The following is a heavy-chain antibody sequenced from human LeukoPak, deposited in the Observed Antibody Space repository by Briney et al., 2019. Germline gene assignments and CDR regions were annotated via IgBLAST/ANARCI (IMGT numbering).Heavy chain of an antibody. CDR1: GYPFSGYY. Sequence: ASVTVSCKASGYPFSGYYINWVRYGPGERREGMGWVKPNSGDTNYAQKFQGRLTMTRDTTISTVYMELNRLRSDDTAVYYCARGDEWELAVDYWGQGTLITVSS. D-gene: IGHD1-26*01. V-gene: IGHV1-2*02. CDR2: VKPNSGDT. CDR3: ARGDEWELAVDY. J-gene: IGHJ4*02.